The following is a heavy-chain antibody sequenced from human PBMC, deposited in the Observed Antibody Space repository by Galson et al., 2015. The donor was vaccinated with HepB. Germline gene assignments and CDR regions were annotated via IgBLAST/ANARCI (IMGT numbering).Heavy chain of an antibody. CDR1: GFTVSTNY. J-gene: IGHJ4*02. V-gene: IGHV3-53*01. CDR2: IYSGDNT. Sequence: SLRLSCAASGFTVSTNYMSWVRQAPGRGLECVSTIYSGDNTDYADSVRGRFTISRDNSKNTLYLQMNSLRPEDTAVYYCARGYTSSWYPGLGYWGQGTLVTVSS. CDR3: ARGYTSSWYPGLGY. D-gene: IGHD6-13*01.